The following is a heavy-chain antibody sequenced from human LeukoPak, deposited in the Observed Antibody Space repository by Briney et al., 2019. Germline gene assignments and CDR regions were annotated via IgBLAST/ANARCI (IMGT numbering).Heavy chain of an antibody. CDR3: ARGRRNYDFWSGYASYPAFDY. V-gene: IGHV4-34*01. D-gene: IGHD3-3*01. CDR1: GGSFSGYY. CDR2: INHSGST. J-gene: IGHJ4*02. Sequence: SETLSLTCAVYGGSFSGYYWSWIRQPPGKGLEWIGEINHSGSTNYNPSLKSRVTISVDTSKNQFSLKLSSVTAADTAVYYCARGRRNYDFWSGYASYPAFDYWGQGTLVTVSS.